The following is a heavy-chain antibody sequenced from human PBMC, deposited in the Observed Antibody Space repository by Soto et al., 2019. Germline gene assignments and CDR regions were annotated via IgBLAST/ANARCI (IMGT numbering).Heavy chain of an antibody. CDR2: IIPILDIA. CDR3: ARDLVGATTHGGY. CDR1: GGTFSSYT. Sequence: QVQLVQSGAEVKKPGSSVKVSCKASGGTFSSYTISWVRQAPGQGLEWMGRIIPILDIANYAQKFQGRVTITADNSTSTAYMELSSLRSEDTAVYYCARDLVGATTHGGYWGQGTLVTVSS. D-gene: IGHD1-26*01. J-gene: IGHJ4*02. V-gene: IGHV1-69*08.